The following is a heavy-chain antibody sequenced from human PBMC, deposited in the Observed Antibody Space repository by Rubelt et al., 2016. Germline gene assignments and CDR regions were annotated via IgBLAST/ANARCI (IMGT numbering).Heavy chain of an antibody. Sequence: EVQLVESGGGLVQPGGSLRLSCAASGFTFSGYMMTWVRQTQGKGLEWLANIKADGSEKYYVDSVEGRFTISRDNAKNSLYLQMNSLRADDTGVYYCARDASFSNWFDPWGQGTLVTVSS. CDR3: ARDASFSNWFDP. J-gene: IGHJ5*02. V-gene: IGHV3-7*01. CDR1: GFTFSGYM. CDR2: IKADGSEK.